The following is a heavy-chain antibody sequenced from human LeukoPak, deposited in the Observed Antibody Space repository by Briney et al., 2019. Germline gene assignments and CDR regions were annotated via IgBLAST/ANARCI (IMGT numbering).Heavy chain of an antibody. CDR1: GYTFTGYY. J-gene: IGHJ4*02. CDR3: ARISRNYGDYAHFDY. CDR2: INPNSGGT. Sequence: GASVKVSCKASGYTFTGYYMHWVRQAPGQGLEWMGWINPNSGGTNYAQKFQGRVTMTRDTSISTAYMELSRLRSDDTAVYYCARISRNYGDYAHFDYWGQGTLVTVSS. V-gene: IGHV1-2*02. D-gene: IGHD4-17*01.